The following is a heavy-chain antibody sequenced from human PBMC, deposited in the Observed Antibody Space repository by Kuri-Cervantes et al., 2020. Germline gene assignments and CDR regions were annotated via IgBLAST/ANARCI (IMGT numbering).Heavy chain of an antibody. D-gene: IGHD1-7*01. CDR1: GLTVSSNY. J-gene: IGHJ5*02. Sequence: GGSLRLSCAASGLTVSSNYMSWVRQAPGKGLEWVSIIYSGGSTCYADSVEGRFTISRDNSKNTPYLQMNSLRGEDTAIYYCVSYHWNYDFDPWGQGTLVTVSS. CDR3: VSYHWNYDFDP. CDR2: IYSGGST. V-gene: IGHV3-66*01.